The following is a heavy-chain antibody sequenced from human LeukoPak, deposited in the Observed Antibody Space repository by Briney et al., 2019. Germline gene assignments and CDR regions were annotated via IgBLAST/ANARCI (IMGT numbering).Heavy chain of an antibody. CDR3: VWDYGDYVMDV. V-gene: IGHV3-30*03. CDR1: GFTFRSYV. CDR2: ISYDRSNK. D-gene: IGHD4-17*01. J-gene: IGHJ6*02. Sequence: GGSPRLSCAASGFTFRSYVMHWVRQAPGKGLEWVALISYDRSNKDYTDSVKGRFTISRDNSKNTLYLQLNSLRAEDTAVYYCVWDYGDYVMDVWGLGTTVIVTS.